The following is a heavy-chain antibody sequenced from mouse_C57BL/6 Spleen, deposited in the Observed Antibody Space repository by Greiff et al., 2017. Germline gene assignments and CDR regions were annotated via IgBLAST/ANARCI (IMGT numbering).Heavy chain of an antibody. CDR3: ARTGGVYYAMGD. CDR1: GYTFTSYG. CDR2: IYPRRGNT. J-gene: IGHJ4*01. Sequence: VQLQQSGAELARPGASVKLSCKASGYTFTSYGISWVKQRTGQGLEWIGEIYPRRGNTYYNEKFTGKATLNADKSSSTAYMELRSLTSEDSAVYFCARTGGVYYAMGDWGQGTSVTVSS. V-gene: IGHV1-81*01.